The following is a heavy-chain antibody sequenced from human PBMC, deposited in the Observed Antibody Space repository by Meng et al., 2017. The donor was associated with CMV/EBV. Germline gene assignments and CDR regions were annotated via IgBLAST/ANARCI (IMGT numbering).Heavy chain of an antibody. D-gene: IGHD1-7*01. CDR2: IVVGSGNT. CDR3: AARITGTRDVDY. V-gene: IGHV1-58*01. J-gene: IGHJ4*02. CDR1: GFTFTSSA. Sequence: SVKVSCKASGFTFTSSAVQWVRQARGQRLEWIGWIVVGSGNTNYAQKFQERVTITRDMSTSTAYMELSSLRSEGTAVYYCAARITGTRDVDYWGQGTLVTVSS.